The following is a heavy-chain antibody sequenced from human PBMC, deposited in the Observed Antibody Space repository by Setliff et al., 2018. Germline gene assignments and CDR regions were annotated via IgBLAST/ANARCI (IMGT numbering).Heavy chain of an antibody. Sequence: PGGSLRLSCAASGFTVSNKFMSWVRQAPGKGLEWVSVIYRRGSTHHADSVRGRFTISRDTSKNTVFLQMKGLRAEDTAVYYCATFEHDSNAYPRYFDQWGLGTLVTVSS. V-gene: IGHV3-66*02. D-gene: IGHD3-22*01. CDR1: GFTVSNKF. J-gene: IGHJ4*02. CDR2: IYRRGST. CDR3: ATFEHDSNAYPRYFDQ.